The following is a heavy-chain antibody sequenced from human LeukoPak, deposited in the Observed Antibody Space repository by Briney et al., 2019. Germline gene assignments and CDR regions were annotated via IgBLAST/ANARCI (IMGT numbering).Heavy chain of an antibody. J-gene: IGHJ6*03. V-gene: IGHV4-59*08. CDR3: ASANYDYVWGATYYYYMDV. CDR1: GGSISSYY. CDR2: IYYSGST. Sequence: PSETLSLTCTVSGGSISSYYWSWIQQPPGKGLEWIGYIYYSGSTNYNPSLKSRVTISVDTSKNQFSLKLSSVTAADTAVYYCASANYDYVWGATYYYYMDVWGKGTTVTVSS. D-gene: IGHD3-16*01.